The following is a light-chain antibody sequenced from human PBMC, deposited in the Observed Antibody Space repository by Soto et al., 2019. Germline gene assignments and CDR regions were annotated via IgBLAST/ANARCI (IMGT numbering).Light chain of an antibody. CDR2: GVR. CDR1: PTDIGGYEY. CDR3: SSFTTNRLYV. V-gene: IGLV2-14*01. Sequence: QSALTQPTSVSGSPGQWIAISCTVNPTDIGGYEYVSWYQQHPGKAPRLLIHGVRNRPPGISSRFSGSKSGLTASLTISGLQAEDEADYYCSSFTTNRLYVFGPGTKVTVL. J-gene: IGLJ1*01.